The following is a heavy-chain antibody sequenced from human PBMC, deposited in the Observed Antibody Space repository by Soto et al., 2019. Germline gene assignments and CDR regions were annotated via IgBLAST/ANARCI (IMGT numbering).Heavy chain of an antibody. D-gene: IGHD4-4*01. Sequence: ASVKVSCKASGYTFTGHYMHWVRRAPGQGLQWMGWINPKSGGTKYAQKFEGRVTMTWDASISTAYMELGSLRSDDTAVYYCARGPYSYFDYWGQGTLVSVSS. CDR3: ARGPYSYFDY. J-gene: IGHJ4*02. CDR2: INPKSGGT. CDR1: GYTFTGHY. V-gene: IGHV1-2*02.